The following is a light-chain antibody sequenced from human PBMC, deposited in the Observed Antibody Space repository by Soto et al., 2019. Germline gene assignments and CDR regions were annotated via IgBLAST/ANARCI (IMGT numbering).Light chain of an antibody. Sequence: DTQMTQSPSTLSASIGDRVTITCRASQRISTWLAWYQQKPGKAPKLLIYAASTLENGVPTRFSGTGSETEFTLTVSSLQPDDSATYYCQQYNDYITFGQGTRLEIK. V-gene: IGKV1-5*01. CDR3: QQYNDYIT. CDR2: AAS. CDR1: QRISTW. J-gene: IGKJ5*01.